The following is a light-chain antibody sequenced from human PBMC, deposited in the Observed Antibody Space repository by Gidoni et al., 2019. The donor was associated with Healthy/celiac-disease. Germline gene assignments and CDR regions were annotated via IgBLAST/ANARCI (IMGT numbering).Light chain of an antibody. CDR2: SNN. CDR1: SSNIGSNT. J-gene: IGLJ2*01. Sequence: QSVLTQPPSASGTPGQRVTIFCSGSSSNIGSNTVNWYQQLPGTAPTLLIYSNNQRPSGVPDRFSGSKSGTSASLAISGLQSEDEADYYCAAWDDSLNGPVFGGGTKLTVL. CDR3: AAWDDSLNGPV. V-gene: IGLV1-44*01.